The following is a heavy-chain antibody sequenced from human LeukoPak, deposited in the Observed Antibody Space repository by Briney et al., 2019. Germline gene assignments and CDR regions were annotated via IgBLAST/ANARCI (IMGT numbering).Heavy chain of an antibody. CDR2: IYYSGST. V-gene: IGHV4-39*07. J-gene: IGHJ5*02. CDR1: GGSISSSSYY. CDR3: ARALNDYDILTGYPYNWFDP. Sequence: SETLSLTCTVSGGSISSSSYYWGWIRQPPGKGLEWIGSIYYSGSTYYNPSFKSRVTISVDTSKNQFSLKLSSVTAADTAVYYCARALNDYDILTGYPYNWFDPWGQGTLVTVSS. D-gene: IGHD3-9*01.